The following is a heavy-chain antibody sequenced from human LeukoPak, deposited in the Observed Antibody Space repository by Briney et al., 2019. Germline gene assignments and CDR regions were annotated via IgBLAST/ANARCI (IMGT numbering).Heavy chain of an antibody. CDR3: ARDVKRWLHLVDY. J-gene: IGHJ4*02. CDR2: INPNSGGT. D-gene: IGHD5-24*01. V-gene: IGHV1-2*02. CDR1: GYTFTGYY. Sequence: ASVKVSCKASGYTFTGYYMCWVRQAPGQGLEWMGWINPNSGGTNYAQKFQGRVTMTRDTSISTAYMELSRLRSDDTAVYYCARDVKRWLHLVDYWGQGTLVTVSS.